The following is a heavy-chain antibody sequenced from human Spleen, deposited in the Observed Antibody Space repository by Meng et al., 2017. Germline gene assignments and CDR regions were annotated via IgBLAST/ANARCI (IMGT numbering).Heavy chain of an antibody. V-gene: IGHV4-59*11. J-gene: IGHJ4*02. CDR2: IFYMGRP. CDR1: RGNHRQPY. Sequence: ESGTGLPKPHETLPLICTTSRGNHRQPYWTWLRQPPGKVLEWIGYIFYMGRPNYSPSLKSRVTISIDTSKNQFSLRLSSVTPADTAMYYCASGSGSGWYYFDNWGQGTLVTVSS. CDR3: ASGSGSGWYYFDN. D-gene: IGHD6-19*01.